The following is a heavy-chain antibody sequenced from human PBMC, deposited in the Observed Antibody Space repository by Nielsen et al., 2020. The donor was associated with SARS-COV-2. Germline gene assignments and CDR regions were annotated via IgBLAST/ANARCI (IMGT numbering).Heavy chain of an antibody. D-gene: IGHD6-6*01. CDR1: GGSISSGDYY. CDR2: IYYSGST. Sequence: SETLSLTCTVSGGSISSGDYYWSWIRQPPGKGLEWIGYIYYSGSTYYNPSLKSRVTISVDTSKNQFSLKLSSVTAADTAVYYCARAGGSSAKFDYWGQGTLVTVSS. V-gene: IGHV4-30-4*01. CDR3: ARAGGSSAKFDY. J-gene: IGHJ4*02.